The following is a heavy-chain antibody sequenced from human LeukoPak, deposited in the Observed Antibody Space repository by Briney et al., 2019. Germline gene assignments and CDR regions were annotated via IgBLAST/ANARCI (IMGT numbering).Heavy chain of an antibody. CDR1: GYTFTSYD. CDR2: MNPNSGNT. Sequence: ASVKVSCKASGYTFTSYDINWVRQATRQGLEWMGWMNPNSGNTGSAQRFQGRITMTRDTSISTAYMELSSLRSEDTAVYYCARGPLVRLPSSFDPWGQGTLVTVSS. D-gene: IGHD3-16*02. CDR3: ARGPLVRLPSSFDP. J-gene: IGHJ5*02. V-gene: IGHV1-8*01.